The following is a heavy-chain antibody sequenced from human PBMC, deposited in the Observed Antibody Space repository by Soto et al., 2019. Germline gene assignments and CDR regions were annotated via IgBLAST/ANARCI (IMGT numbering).Heavy chain of an antibody. CDR2: IIPIFGTA. CDR1: GGTFSSYA. CDR3: ARDVEINGLSYWFDP. V-gene: IGHV1-69*13. D-gene: IGHD3-16*01. J-gene: IGHJ5*02. Sequence: SVKVSCKASGGTFSSYAISWVRQAPGQGLEWMGGIIPIFGTANYAQKFQGRVTITADESTSTAYMELSSLRSEDTAVYYCARDVEINGLSYWFDPWGQGTLVTVSS.